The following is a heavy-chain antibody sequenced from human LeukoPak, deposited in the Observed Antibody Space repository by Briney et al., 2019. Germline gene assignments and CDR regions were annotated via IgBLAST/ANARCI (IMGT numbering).Heavy chain of an antibody. J-gene: IGHJ3*02. CDR2: IYHSGST. Sequence: SETLSLTCTVSGCSISSLYWSWVRQPPGKGLEWIGYIYHSGSTNYNPSLKSRVTISVDTSKNQFSLKLGSVTAADTAVYYCARDLGFTKGNAFDIWGQGTMVTVSS. CDR3: ARDLGFTKGNAFDI. D-gene: IGHD2-8*01. CDR1: GCSISSLY. V-gene: IGHV4-59*11.